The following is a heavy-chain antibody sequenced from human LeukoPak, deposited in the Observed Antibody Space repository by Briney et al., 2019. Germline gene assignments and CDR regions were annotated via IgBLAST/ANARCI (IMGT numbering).Heavy chain of an antibody. CDR2: VYYSGST. CDR1: SVSIISYY. Sequence: SETLSLTCTVSSVSIISYYWSWIRQPPGKGLEWIGYVYYSGSTNYNPSLKSRLTISVDMSKNQFFLKLNSVTAADTAVYYCARASVDTTLICAFDIWGQGSMVTVSS. J-gene: IGHJ3*02. V-gene: IGHV4-59*01. D-gene: IGHD5-18*01. CDR3: ARASVDTTLICAFDI.